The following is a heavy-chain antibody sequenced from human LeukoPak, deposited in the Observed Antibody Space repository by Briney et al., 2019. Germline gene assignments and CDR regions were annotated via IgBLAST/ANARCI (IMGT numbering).Heavy chain of an antibody. J-gene: IGHJ4*02. CDR1: GFTFSSYA. CDR3: ARVADTAMAPPDY. D-gene: IGHD5-18*01. Sequence: AGGSLRLSCAASGFTFSSYAMHWVRQAPGKGLEWVAVISYDGSNKYYADSVKGRFTISRDNSKNTLYPQMNSLRAEDTAVYYCARVADTAMAPPDYWGQGTLVTVSS. CDR2: ISYDGSNK. V-gene: IGHV3-30-3*01.